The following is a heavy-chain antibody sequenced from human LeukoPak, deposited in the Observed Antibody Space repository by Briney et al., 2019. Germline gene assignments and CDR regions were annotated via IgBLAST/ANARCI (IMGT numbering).Heavy chain of an antibody. J-gene: IGHJ3*02. CDR1: GVSMGSGGYS. CDR3: ASQNWDYAFDI. Sequence: SETLSLTCAVSGVSMGSGGYSWSWVRQPPGKGLEWIGYIYYSGSTNYNPSLKSRVTISVDTSKNQFSLKLSSVTAADTAVYYCASQNWDYAFDIWGQGTMVTVSS. CDR2: IYYSGST. D-gene: IGHD7-27*01. V-gene: IGHV4-61*08.